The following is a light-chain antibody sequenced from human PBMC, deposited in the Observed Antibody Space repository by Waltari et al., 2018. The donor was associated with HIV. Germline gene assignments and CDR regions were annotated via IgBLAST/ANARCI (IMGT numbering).Light chain of an antibody. V-gene: IGKV3-20*01. Sequence: TVLTQSPGILSLSPGERAPLSCRASQSVTSSYLASYPQKSGQTPRLLIIGASTRATGIPDRFIGGGSWTDFTLTISRLEPEDFAVYYCQRYGSSPPLTFGGGTKVEIK. CDR1: QSVTSSY. CDR2: GAS. J-gene: IGKJ4*01. CDR3: QRYGSSPPLT.